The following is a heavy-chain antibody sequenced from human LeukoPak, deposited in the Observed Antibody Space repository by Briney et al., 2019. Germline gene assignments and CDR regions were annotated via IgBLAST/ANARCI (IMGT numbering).Heavy chain of an antibody. CDR2: MNPNSGNK. D-gene: IGHD6-19*01. J-gene: IGHJ6*03. CDR1: GYNFTNFD. Sequence: ASVKVSCKASGYNFTNFDINWVRQATGQGLEWMGWMNPNSGNKGYAQKFQGRVTMTMNTSITTAYMELSSLRSEDTAVYYCARGPQWRGDYYYMDVWGRGTTVTVSS. CDR3: ARGPQWRGDYYYMDV. V-gene: IGHV1-8*01.